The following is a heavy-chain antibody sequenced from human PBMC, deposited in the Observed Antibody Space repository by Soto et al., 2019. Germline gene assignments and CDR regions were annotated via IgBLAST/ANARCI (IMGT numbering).Heavy chain of an antibody. CDR3: ARVVEMATRYYFDY. V-gene: IGHV1-2*04. J-gene: IGHJ4*02. D-gene: IGHD5-12*01. CDR2: INPNSGGT. CDR1: GYTFTGYY. Sequence: GASVKVSCKASGYTFTGYYMHWVRQAPGQGLEWMGWINPNSGGTNYAQKFQGWVTMTRDTSISTAYMELSRLRSDDTAVYYCARVVEMATRYYFDYWGQGTLVTVSS.